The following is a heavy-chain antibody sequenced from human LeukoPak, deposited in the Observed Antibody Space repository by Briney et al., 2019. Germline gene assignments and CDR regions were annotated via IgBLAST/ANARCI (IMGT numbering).Heavy chain of an antibody. CDR2: ISWNSGSI. J-gene: IGHJ4*02. D-gene: IGHD6-13*01. CDR3: ARSSGIAAAGTD. V-gene: IGHV3-9*01. Sequence: GGSLRLSCAASGFTFDDYAMHWVRQAPGKGLEWVSGISWNSGSIGYADSVKGRFTISRDNAKNSLYLQMNSPRAEDTALYYCARSSGIAAAGTDWGQGTLVTVSS. CDR1: GFTFDDYA.